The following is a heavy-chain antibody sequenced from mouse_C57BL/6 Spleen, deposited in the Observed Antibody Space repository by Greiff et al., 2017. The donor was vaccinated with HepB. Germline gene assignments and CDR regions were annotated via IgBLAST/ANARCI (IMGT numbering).Heavy chain of an antibody. CDR2: ISYDGSN. CDR1: GYSITSGYY. D-gene: IGHD2-4*01. CDR3: ARGCDYDWYFDV. Sequence: EVQRVESGPGLVKPSQSLSLTCSVTGYSITSGYYWNWIRQFPGNKLEWMGYISYDGSNNYNPSLKNRISITRDTSKNQFFLKLNSVTTEDTATYYCARGCDYDWYFDVWGTGTTVTVSS. V-gene: IGHV3-6*01. J-gene: IGHJ1*03.